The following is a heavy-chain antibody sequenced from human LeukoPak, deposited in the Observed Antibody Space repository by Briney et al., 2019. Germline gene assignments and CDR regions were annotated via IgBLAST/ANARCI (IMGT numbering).Heavy chain of an antibody. V-gene: IGHV3-23*01. Sequence: GGSLRPSCAASGFTFSDYSMNWVRQAPGKGLEWVSVISGSGGSTYYADSVKGRFTISRDNSKNTLYLQMNSLRAEDTAVYYCARGYDILDYWGQGTLVTVSS. CDR3: ARGYDILDY. CDR1: GFTFSDYS. D-gene: IGHD3-9*01. CDR2: ISGSGGST. J-gene: IGHJ4*02.